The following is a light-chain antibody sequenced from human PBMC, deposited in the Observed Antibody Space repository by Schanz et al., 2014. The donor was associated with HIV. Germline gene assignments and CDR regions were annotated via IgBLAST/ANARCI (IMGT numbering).Light chain of an antibody. J-gene: IGLJ2*01. CDR1: SNDVGTTDR. Sequence: QSVLAQPASVSGSPGQSITISCTGTSNDVGTTDRVSWYQQHPDKAPKLMIYEVSERPPGVSSRFSASKSGNTASLTISGLQAEDEADYYCSSYTSSSTVVFGGGTKLTVL. CDR3: SSYTSSSTVV. CDR2: EVS. V-gene: IGLV2-14*02.